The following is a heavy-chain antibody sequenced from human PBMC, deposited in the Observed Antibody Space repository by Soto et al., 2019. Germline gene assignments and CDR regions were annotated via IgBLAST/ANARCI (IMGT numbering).Heavy chain of an antibody. V-gene: IGHV3-15*04. CDR3: TTDEEDNGNDGDFDY. CDR2: IENKETT. Sequence: EVHLVESGGGLVKPGGSLRLSCAASGFPFSKAWMSGVRQAPGKGLEWVGRIENKETTVYAAAVKDRFTISRDDSLNMVYLQMDSLKTEDTAVYYCTTDEEDNGNDGDFDYWGQGTLVTVSS. J-gene: IGHJ4*02. D-gene: IGHD1-1*01. CDR1: GFPFSKAW.